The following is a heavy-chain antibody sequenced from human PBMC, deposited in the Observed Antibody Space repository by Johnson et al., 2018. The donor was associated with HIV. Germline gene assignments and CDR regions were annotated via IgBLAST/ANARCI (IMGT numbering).Heavy chain of an antibody. D-gene: IGHD2-8*01. CDR2: MSYDGSDK. V-gene: IGHV3-30*04. CDR3: ARPDTYRYTDGRVGAFDI. Sequence: QMLLVESGGGVVQPGRSLRLSCAVSGFTLSSYVMHWVRQAPGKGLEWVAVMSYDGSDKYYADSVKGRFTISRDNSKNTLYLQMSSLRSEDTAVYYCARPDTYRYTDGRVGAFDIWGQGTVVTVSP. J-gene: IGHJ3*02. CDR1: GFTLSSYV.